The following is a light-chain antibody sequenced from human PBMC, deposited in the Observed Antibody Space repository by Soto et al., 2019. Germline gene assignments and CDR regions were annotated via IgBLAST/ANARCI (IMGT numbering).Light chain of an antibody. CDR1: QSISSW. Sequence: DIQMPQSPSTLSASVGDRVTITCRASQSISSWLAWYQQKPGKAPKLMIYKASSLESGVPSRFNGSGSGTECTLTISSLQPDDVATYYCQQYNSYSLTFGGGTKVDIK. V-gene: IGKV1-5*03. CDR3: QQYNSYSLT. CDR2: KAS. J-gene: IGKJ4*01.